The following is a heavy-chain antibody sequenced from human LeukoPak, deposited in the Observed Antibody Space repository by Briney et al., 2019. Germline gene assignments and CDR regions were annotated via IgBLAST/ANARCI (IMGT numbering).Heavy chain of an antibody. CDR2: IYYSGST. J-gene: IGHJ5*02. Sequence: SETLSLTCTVSGGSISSGDYYWSWIRQPPGKGLEWIGYIYYSGSTYYNPSLKSRVTISVDTSKNQFSLKLSSVTAADTAVYYCATDLQWLRGFDPWGQGTLVTVSS. CDR1: GGSISSGDYY. V-gene: IGHV4-30-4*01. CDR3: ATDLQWLRGFDP. D-gene: IGHD5-12*01.